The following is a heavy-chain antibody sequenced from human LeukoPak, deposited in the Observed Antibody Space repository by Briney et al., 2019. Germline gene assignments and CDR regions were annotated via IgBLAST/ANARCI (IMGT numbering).Heavy chain of an antibody. V-gene: IGHV4-59*01. CDR3: ARSRGYFDY. J-gene: IGHJ4*02. D-gene: IGHD6-13*01. CDR2: IYYSGST. Sequence: KPSETLSLTCSVFRGSISTYYWSWIRQPPGKGLEWIGYIYYSGSTNYNPSLKSRVTISVDTSKNQFSLKLSSVTAADTALYYCARSRGYFDYWGQGTLVTVSS. CDR1: RGSISTYY.